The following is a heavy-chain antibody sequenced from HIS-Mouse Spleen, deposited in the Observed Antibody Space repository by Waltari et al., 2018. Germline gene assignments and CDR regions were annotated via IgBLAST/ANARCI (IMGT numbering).Heavy chain of an antibody. V-gene: IGHV4-39*07. Sequence: QVQLVESGGGVVQPGGSLRLSCAASGFPFSSYAMHWVRQAPGKGLEWIGSIYYSGSTYYNPSLKSRVTISVDTSKNQFSLKLSSVTAADTAVYYCARGGRLTGDAFDIWGKGTMVTVSS. CDR2: IYYSGST. D-gene: IGHD7-27*01. CDR3: ARGGRLTGDAFDI. CDR1: GFPFSSYA. J-gene: IGHJ3*02.